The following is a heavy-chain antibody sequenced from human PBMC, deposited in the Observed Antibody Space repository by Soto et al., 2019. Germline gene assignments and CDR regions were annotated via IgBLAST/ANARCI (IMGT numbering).Heavy chain of an antibody. Sequence: QVQLQESGPGLVKPSETLSLTCTVSGGPISSYYWSWIRQPPGKGLEWIGYIYYSGSTNYNPSLKSRVTISVDTSKNQFSLKLSSVTAADTAVYYCARARLSRSWWFDPWGQGTLVTVSS. V-gene: IGHV4-59*01. CDR3: ARARLSRSWWFDP. CDR1: GGPISSYY. D-gene: IGHD3-10*01. J-gene: IGHJ5*02. CDR2: IYYSGST.